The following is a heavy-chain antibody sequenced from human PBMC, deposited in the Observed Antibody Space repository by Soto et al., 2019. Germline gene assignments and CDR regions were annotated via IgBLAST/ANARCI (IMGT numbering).Heavy chain of an antibody. V-gene: IGHV4-4*02. D-gene: IGHD3-10*01. J-gene: IGHJ4*02. CDR3: ARLVYDTRLNYMYFDF. CDR1: GVSISSGNW. Sequence: SETLSLTCAVSGVSISSGNWWTWVRQSPQRGLGYIGEIFHDGTANYYPSFERRVAISVDTSKNQFSLKLTSVTAADTAIYFCARLVYDTRLNYMYFDFWGQGTLVTVSS. CDR2: IFHDGTA.